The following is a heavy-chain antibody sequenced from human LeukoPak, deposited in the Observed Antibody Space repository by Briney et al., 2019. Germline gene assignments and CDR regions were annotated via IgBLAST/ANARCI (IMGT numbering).Heavy chain of an antibody. CDR3: GRDPNGDYVGAFEF. D-gene: IGHD3-16*01. Sequence: GGSLRLSCLASGFTFSNFGMSWVRHTPGKGLEWVSGIHGNGETTYYGDSVKGRFTISRDNSKSTLYLQMNSLRVEDTAEYFCGRDPNGDYVGAFEFWGQGTKVAVSS. CDR2: IHGNGETT. V-gene: IGHV3-23*01. J-gene: IGHJ3*01. CDR1: GFTFSNFG.